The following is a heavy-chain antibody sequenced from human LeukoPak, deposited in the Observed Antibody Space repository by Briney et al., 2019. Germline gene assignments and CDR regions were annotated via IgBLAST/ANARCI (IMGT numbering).Heavy chain of an antibody. V-gene: IGHV3-23*01. CDR2: TTGNGGST. J-gene: IGHJ6*02. CDR1: GFTFSTYA. CDR3: ARALVTMIVVPKGYYGMDV. D-gene: IGHD3-22*01. Sequence: GGSLRLSCVTSGFTFSTYAMSWVRQAPGKGLEWVSSTTGNGGSTNYADSVKGRVTVSRDNSKNTLFLQMNSLRSEDTAVYYCARALVTMIVVPKGYYGMDVWGQGTTVTVSS.